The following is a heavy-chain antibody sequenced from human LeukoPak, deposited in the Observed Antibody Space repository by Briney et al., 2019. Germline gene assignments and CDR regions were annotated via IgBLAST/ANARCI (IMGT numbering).Heavy chain of an antibody. D-gene: IGHD3-3*01. Sequence: GGSLRLSCAASGFTFSSYGVTWVRQAPGKGLEWVSYISSSTTTIYCADSVKGRFTISRDNAKNSLYLQMNSLRAEDTAVFYCARTPYDFWSASYSYYFDYWGQGTLVTVSS. CDR1: GFTFSSYG. J-gene: IGHJ4*02. CDR2: ISSSTTTI. CDR3: ARTPYDFWSASYSYYFDY. V-gene: IGHV3-48*01.